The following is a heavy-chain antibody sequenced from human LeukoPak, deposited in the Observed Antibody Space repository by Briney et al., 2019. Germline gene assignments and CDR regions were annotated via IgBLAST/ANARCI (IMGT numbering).Heavy chain of an antibody. CDR1: GFSFTAYC. CDR2: INQDAGTT. J-gene: IGHJ3*02. V-gene: IGHV3-7*03. D-gene: IGHD2-15*01. Sequence: PGGSLRLSCVASGFSFTAYCMSWVRQAPGKDLECVFNINQDAGTTNYADSVKGRFTIAGDNAENSLYRQRSSLRAEDTALYYCARDPGWSSFDIRGPGILVTVS. CDR3: ARDPGWSSFDI.